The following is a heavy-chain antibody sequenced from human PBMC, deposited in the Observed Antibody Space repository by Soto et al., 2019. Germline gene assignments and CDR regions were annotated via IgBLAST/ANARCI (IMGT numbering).Heavy chain of an antibody. CDR2: ITGSSGRT. CDR1: GFTFSNYA. V-gene: IGHV3-23*01. CDR3: AKEYTSTSRGSFDY. Sequence: GGSLRLSCAASGFTFSNYAMNWVRQAPGKGLEWVSGITGSSGRTFYADSVKGQFTISRDNSKNTVYLQMNSVRADDTAVYYCAKEYTSTSRGSFDYWGQGALVTVSS. J-gene: IGHJ4*02. D-gene: IGHD1-26*01.